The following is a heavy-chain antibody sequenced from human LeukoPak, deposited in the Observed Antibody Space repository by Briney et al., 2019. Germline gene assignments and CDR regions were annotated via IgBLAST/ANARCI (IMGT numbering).Heavy chain of an antibody. V-gene: IGHV3-9*01. CDR3: AKDVTTDAPIRYYYYYGMDV. Sequence: GGSLRLSCAASGFTFDDYATHWVRQAPGKGLEWVSGISWNSGSIGYADSVKGRFTISRDSAKNSLYLQMNSLRAEDTALYYCAKDVTTDAPIRYYYYYGMDVWGQGTTVTVSS. J-gene: IGHJ6*02. D-gene: IGHD4-17*01. CDR1: GFTFDDYA. CDR2: ISWNSGSI.